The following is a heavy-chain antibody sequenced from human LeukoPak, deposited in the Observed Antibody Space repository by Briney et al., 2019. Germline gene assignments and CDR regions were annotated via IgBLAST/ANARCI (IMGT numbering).Heavy chain of an antibody. CDR2: IYHTGSA. Sequence: VKPSETLSLTCTVSGGSVSSDSHCWSWIRQTPGKGLERIGWIYHTGSANYNPSLKSRVTISVDTSKNQFFLKLNSVTAADTAVYYCARGRGLWGQGTLVTVSS. V-gene: IGHV4-61*01. CDR1: GGSVSSDSHC. CDR3: ARGRGL. D-gene: IGHD3-10*01. J-gene: IGHJ4*02.